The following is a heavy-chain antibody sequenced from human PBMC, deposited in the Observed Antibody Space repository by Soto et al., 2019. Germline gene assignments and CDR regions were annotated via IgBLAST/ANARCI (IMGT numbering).Heavy chain of an antibody. CDR3: AREGFDEYSSTRNWFDP. V-gene: IGHV1-2*04. CDR1: GYTFTGYY. Sequence: ASVKVSCKASGYTFTGYYMHWVRQAPGQGLEWMGWINPNSGGTNYAQKFQGWVTMTRDTSISTAYMELSRLISDDTAVYYCAREGFDEYSSTRNWFDPWGQGTLVTVSS. D-gene: IGHD6-6*01. J-gene: IGHJ5*02. CDR2: INPNSGGT.